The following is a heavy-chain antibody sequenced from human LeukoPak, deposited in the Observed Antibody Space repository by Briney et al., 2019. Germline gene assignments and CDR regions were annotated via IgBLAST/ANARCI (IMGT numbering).Heavy chain of an antibody. CDR1: GFTFSDHY. D-gene: IGHD6-13*01. V-gene: IGHV3-53*01. CDR3: ARDVYIAASGVNWFDP. J-gene: IGHJ5*02. Sequence: GGSLRLSCVVSGFTFSDHYMSWVRQAPGKGLEWVSVIYSGGNTYYADSVKGRFTISRDNSKNTLYLQMNSLRAEDTAVYYRARDVYIAASGVNWFDPWGQGTLVTVSS. CDR2: IYSGGNT.